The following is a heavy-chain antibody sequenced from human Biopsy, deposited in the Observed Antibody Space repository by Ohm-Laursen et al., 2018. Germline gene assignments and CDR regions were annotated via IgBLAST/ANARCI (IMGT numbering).Heavy chain of an antibody. CDR2: VSFSGRS. CDR3: ARDRTYRRDLSGPQGVFEM. CDR1: GDSMRSGSYF. Sequence: TLSLTCSVSGDSMRSGSYFWTWIRQHPGKGLEWIGDVSFSGRSNYNPSLESRLRMSIDTSMNQFSLSLNSVTAADTAAYFCARDRTYRRDLSGPQGVFEMWGQGIMVTVSS. V-gene: IGHV4-31*03. D-gene: IGHD2-15*01. J-gene: IGHJ3*02.